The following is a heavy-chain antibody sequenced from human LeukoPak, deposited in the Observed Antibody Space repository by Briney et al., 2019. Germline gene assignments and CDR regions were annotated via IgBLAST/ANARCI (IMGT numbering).Heavy chain of an antibody. CDR1: GGTYSSYA. Sequence: SVKVSCKASGGTYSSYAISWVRQAPGQGLEWMGGIIPIFGTANYAQKFQGRVTITADETTSTAYMELSSLRSEDTAVYYCARDSSGYSYGLDYWGQGTLVTVSS. J-gene: IGHJ4*02. V-gene: IGHV1-69*13. D-gene: IGHD5-18*01. CDR3: ARDSSGYSYGLDY. CDR2: IIPIFGTA.